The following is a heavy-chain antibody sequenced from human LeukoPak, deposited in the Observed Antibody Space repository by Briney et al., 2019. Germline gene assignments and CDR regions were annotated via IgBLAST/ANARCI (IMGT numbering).Heavy chain of an antibody. CDR1: GGSIRSYY. Sequence: SSETLSLTCTVSGGSIRSYYWSWIRQPAGKGLEWIGYIYYSGSTNYNPSLKSRVTISVDTSKNQFSLKLSSVTAADTAVYYCARATLGYCTGGVCFGASNWFDPWGQGTLVTVSS. V-gene: IGHV4-59*01. CDR2: IYYSGST. J-gene: IGHJ5*02. CDR3: ARATLGYCTGGVCFGASNWFDP. D-gene: IGHD2-8*02.